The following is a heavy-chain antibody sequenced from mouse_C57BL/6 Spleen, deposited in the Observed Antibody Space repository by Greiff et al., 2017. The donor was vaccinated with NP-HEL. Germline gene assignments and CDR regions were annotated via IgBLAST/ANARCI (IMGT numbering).Heavy chain of an antibody. Sequence: EVKVVESGGGLVKPGGSLKLSCAASGFTFSDYGMHWVRQAPEKGLEWVAYISSGSSTIYYADTVKGRFTISRDNAKNTLFLQMTSLRSEDTAMYYCATYDYDGDFDYWGQGTTLTVSS. V-gene: IGHV5-17*01. CDR3: ATYDYDGDFDY. CDR2: ISSGSSTI. CDR1: GFTFSDYG. J-gene: IGHJ2*01. D-gene: IGHD2-4*01.